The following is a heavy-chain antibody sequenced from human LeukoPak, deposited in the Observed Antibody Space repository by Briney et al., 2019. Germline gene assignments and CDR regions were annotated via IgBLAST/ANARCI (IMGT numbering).Heavy chain of an antibody. J-gene: IGHJ4*02. CDR2: IKRDGSEK. CDR3: AGDTDYYNWGSQYPIGY. V-gene: IGHV3-7*01. D-gene: IGHD3-10*01. CDR1: GFIITNYW. Sequence: PGGSLRLSCAASGFIITNYWMTWVRLAPGKGLEWVASIKRDGSEKNYVDSVKGRFTISRDNAKNSMFLEMNSLRVEDTAVYYCAGDTDYYNWGSQYPIGYWGQGTLVTVSS.